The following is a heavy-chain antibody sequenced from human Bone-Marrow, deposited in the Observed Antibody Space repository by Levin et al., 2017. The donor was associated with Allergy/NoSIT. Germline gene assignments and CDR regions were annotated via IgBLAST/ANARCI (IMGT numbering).Heavy chain of an antibody. CDR2: ISMNGGTT. Sequence: GESLKISCSASEFTFSSYSMHWVRQAPGKGLEYVSIISMNGGTTYYADSVKGRFTISRDDSKNTLYLQMTSLRVEDTAVYYCVKGLYDFWSGYVDAFDIWGQGTMVTVSS. CDR1: EFTFSSYS. D-gene: IGHD3-3*01. V-gene: IGHV3-64D*06. CDR3: VKGLYDFWSGYVDAFDI. J-gene: IGHJ3*02.